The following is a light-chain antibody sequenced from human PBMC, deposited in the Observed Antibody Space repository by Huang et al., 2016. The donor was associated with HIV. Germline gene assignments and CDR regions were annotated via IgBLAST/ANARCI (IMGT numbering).Light chain of an antibody. Sequence: IVVTQTPGTLSLSPGERAPLSWRARQSVTNSYLAWYQHRPGQAPRLLIYGASSRATGVPDRFSGSGSGTDFTLTITRLEPEDFGVYYCQQYSDSPFTFGGGTKVEIK. CDR2: GAS. CDR1: QSVTNSY. V-gene: IGKV3-20*01. J-gene: IGKJ4*01. CDR3: QQYSDSPFT.